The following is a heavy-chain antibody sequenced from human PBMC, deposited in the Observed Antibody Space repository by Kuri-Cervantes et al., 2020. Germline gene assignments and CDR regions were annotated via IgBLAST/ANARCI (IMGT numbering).Heavy chain of an antibody. CDR2: ISWNSGSI. J-gene: IGHJ4*02. Sequence: GGSLRLSCAASGFTFDDYAMHWVRQAPGKGLEWVSGISWNSGSIGYADSVKGRFTISRDNAKNMLYLQMNSLRAEDTAVYYCAKGSGSTVGGNGFDYWGQGTLVTVSS. CDR1: GFTFDDYA. D-gene: IGHD1-26*01. V-gene: IGHV3-9*01. CDR3: AKGSGSTVGGNGFDY.